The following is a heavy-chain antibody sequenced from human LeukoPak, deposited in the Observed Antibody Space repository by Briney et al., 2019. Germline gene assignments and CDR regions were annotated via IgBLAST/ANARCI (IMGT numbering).Heavy chain of an antibody. CDR3: AREVWGFDP. J-gene: IGHJ5*02. D-gene: IGHD7-27*01. CDR2: INAGNGNT. V-gene: IGHV1-3*01. Sequence: GASVKVSCKASGYTFTDYVMHWVRQALGQRLEWMGWINAGNGNTKYSQKFQGRVTITRDTSASTVYMELSSLRSEDTAVYYCAREVWGFDPWGQGTLVTVSS. CDR1: GYTFTDYV.